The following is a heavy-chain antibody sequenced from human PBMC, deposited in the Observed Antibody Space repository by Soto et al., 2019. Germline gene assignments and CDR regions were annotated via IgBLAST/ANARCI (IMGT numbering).Heavy chain of an antibody. Sequence: GESLKISCTGSGYSFTSYWISWVRQMPGKGLEWMGRIDPTDSYTNYSPSFQGHVTISADKSISTAYLQWSSLKAADTAMYYCARRGRDSGLPDDYYYGMDVWGQGTTVTVS. D-gene: IGHD1-26*01. J-gene: IGHJ6*02. CDR2: IDPTDSYT. V-gene: IGHV5-10-1*01. CDR3: ARRGRDSGLPDDYYYGMDV. CDR1: GYSFTSYW.